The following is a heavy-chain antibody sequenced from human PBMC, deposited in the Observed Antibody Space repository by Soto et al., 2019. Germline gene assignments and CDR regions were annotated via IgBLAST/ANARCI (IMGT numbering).Heavy chain of an antibody. CDR1: GFTFSSYS. J-gene: IGHJ5*02. D-gene: IGHD6-19*01. CDR2: ISGSGGST. Sequence: GGSLILSCAASGFTFSSYSMSCVRQAPGKGLEWVSAISGSGGSTYYADSVKGRFTISRDNSKNTLYLQMNSLRAEDTAVYYCAKQGAVAANWFDPWGQGTLVTVSS. CDR3: AKQGAVAANWFDP. V-gene: IGHV3-23*01.